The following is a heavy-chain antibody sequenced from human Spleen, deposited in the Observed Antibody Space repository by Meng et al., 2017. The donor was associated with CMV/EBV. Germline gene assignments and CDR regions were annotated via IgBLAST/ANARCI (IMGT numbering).Heavy chain of an antibody. V-gene: IGHV3-30*04. Sequence: GESLKISCAASGFTFSSYAMHWVRQAPGKGLEWVAVISYDGSNKYYADSVKGRFTISRDNSKNTLYLQMNSLRAEDTAVYHCAKEVPPAAGFIYFDYWGQGTLVTVSS. CDR2: ISYDGSNK. CDR3: AKEVPPAAGFIYFDY. D-gene: IGHD2-2*01. J-gene: IGHJ4*02. CDR1: GFTFSSYA.